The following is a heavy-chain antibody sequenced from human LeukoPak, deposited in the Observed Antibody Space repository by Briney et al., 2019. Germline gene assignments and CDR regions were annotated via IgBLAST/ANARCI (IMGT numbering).Heavy chain of an antibody. V-gene: IGHV3-72*01. CDR3: ARGGVGAVAGTDFDY. D-gene: IGHD6-19*01. CDR1: GFTFSDYY. J-gene: IGHJ4*02. Sequence: PGGSLRLSCAASGFTFSDYYMSWVRQAPGKGLEWVGRTRNRVMGYTTEYAASVRGRFTISRDDSKSLLYLQMNSLKIEDTAVYYCARGGVGAVAGTDFDYWAREPWSPSPQ. CDR2: TRNRVMGYTT.